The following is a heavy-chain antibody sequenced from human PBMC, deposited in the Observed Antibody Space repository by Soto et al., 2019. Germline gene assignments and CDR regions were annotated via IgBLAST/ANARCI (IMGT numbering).Heavy chain of an antibody. V-gene: IGHV1-69*02. D-gene: IGHD6-19*01. J-gene: IGHJ4*02. CDR3: SIAVAGNHI. Sequence: SPVKVSCKASGGTFSSYTISWVRQAPGQGLEWMGRIIPILGIANYAQKFQGRVTITADKSTSTAYMELSSLRSEDTAVYYCSIAVAGNHIWGQGTLVTVSS. CDR1: GGTFSSYT. CDR2: IIPILGIA.